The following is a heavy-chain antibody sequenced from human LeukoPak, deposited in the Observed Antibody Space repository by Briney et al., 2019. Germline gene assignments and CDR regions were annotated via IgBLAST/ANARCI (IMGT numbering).Heavy chain of an antibody. CDR2: IKQDGSEK. CDR3: ARATGYSTGWFDY. CDR1: GFTFSTYW. Sequence: GGSLRLSCAASGFTFSTYWMTWVRQAPGKGLEWVANIKQDGSEKYYVDSVKGRFTISRDNAKNSLYLQINSLRAEDTAVYYCARATGYSTGWFDYWGQGTLVTVSS. J-gene: IGHJ4*02. D-gene: IGHD6-19*01. V-gene: IGHV3-7*04.